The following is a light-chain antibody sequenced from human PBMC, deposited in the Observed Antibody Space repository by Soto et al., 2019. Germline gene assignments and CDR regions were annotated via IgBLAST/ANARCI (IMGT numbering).Light chain of an antibody. CDR1: QSIGSY. CDR2: AAS. CDR3: QQSYNVRSWT. Sequence: DIQMTQSPSSLSASVGDRVTITCRASQSIGSYLNWYRQKPGKAPELLIYAASNLQREVPSRFRVSGSGTVFTLTISSLQPEDFASYYCQQSYNVRSWTFGQGTKVDIK. V-gene: IGKV1-39*01. J-gene: IGKJ1*01.